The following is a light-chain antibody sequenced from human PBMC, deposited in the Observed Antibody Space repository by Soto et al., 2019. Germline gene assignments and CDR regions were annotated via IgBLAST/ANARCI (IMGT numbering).Light chain of an antibody. CDR1: QDISKY. V-gene: IGKV1-33*01. CDR2: DAS. Sequence: DIQMTQSPSSLSASAGDRVTITCQASQDISKYLNWYQQKPGKAPKLLIYDASNLETGVPSRFSGSRSGTDFTFTISSLQPEDTATYYCHQYDNLPRTFGQGTKVEIK. CDR3: HQYDNLPRT. J-gene: IGKJ1*01.